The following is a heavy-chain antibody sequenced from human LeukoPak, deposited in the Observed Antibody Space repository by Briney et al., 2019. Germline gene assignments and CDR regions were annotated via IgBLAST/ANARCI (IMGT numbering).Heavy chain of an antibody. CDR3: ARESGYSGSYHRAEYFQH. V-gene: IGHV1-18*01. CDR2: ISAYNGNT. D-gene: IGHD1-26*01. J-gene: IGHJ1*01. Sequence: EASVKVSCKASGYTFTSYGISWVRQAPGQGLEWMGWISAYNGNTNYAQKLQGRVTMTTDTSTSTAYMELRSLRSDDTAVYYCARESGYSGSYHRAEYFQHWGQGTLVTVSS. CDR1: GYTFTSYG.